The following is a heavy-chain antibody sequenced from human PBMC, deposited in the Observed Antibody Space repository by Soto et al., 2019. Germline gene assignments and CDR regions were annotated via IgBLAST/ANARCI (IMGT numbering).Heavy chain of an antibody. CDR1: GGSISSGGYY. CDR3: ARGLGLYYGSESYYNGAEYFQH. Sequence: QVQLQESGPGLVKPSQTLSLTCTVSGGSISSGGYYWSWIRQHPGKGLEWIGYIYYSGSTYYNPSLKSRVTISVDTSKNQFSLKLSSVTAADTAVYYCARGLGLYYGSESYYNGAEYFQHWGQGTLVTVSS. V-gene: IGHV4-31*03. D-gene: IGHD3-10*01. J-gene: IGHJ1*01. CDR2: IYYSGST.